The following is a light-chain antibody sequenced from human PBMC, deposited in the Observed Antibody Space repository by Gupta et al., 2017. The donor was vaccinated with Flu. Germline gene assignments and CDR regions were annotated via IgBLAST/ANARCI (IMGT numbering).Light chain of an antibody. CDR2: DAS. Sequence: EIVLTQSPATLSLSPGERATLSCRASQSVGSYLAWYQQKPGQVPRLLIYDASSRASGIPARFSGSGSGTDFTLTISSLEPEDFAVYYCQQRSNWPLTFGGGTKVDI. V-gene: IGKV3-11*01. CDR3: QQRSNWPLT. CDR1: QSVGSY. J-gene: IGKJ4*01.